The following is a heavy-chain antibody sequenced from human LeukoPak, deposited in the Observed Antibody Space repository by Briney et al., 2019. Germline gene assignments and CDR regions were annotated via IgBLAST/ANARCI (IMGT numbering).Heavy chain of an antibody. CDR1: GFTFSSYG. CDR2: ISGSGVGT. D-gene: IGHD4-17*01. J-gene: IGHJ1*01. V-gene: IGHV3-23*01. Sequence: GSLRLFCAASGFTFSSYGMSWVRQAPGKGLEWVSVISGSGVGTYYADSVKGRFTISRDNSKNTLYLQMNSLRAEDTAVYYCAKEIYGDSTGGRFQHWGQGTLVTVSS. CDR3: AKEIYGDSTGGRFQH.